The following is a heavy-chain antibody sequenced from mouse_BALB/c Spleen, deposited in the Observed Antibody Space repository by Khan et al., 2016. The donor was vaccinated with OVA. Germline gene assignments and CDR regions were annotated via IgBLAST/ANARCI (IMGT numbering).Heavy chain of an antibody. CDR3: ARIYGSDFDY. V-gene: IGHV1-20*02. Sequence: VQLQQSGPELVKPGATVKISCKASGYSFTGYFMNWVMQSHGKSLEWIGRINPHIGETFYNQKFKGKATLTVDESSSTAHMELRSLASEDSAFYYCARIYGSDFDYWSQGTTLTVSS. D-gene: IGHD1-1*01. J-gene: IGHJ2*01. CDR1: GYSFTGYF. CDR2: INPHIGET.